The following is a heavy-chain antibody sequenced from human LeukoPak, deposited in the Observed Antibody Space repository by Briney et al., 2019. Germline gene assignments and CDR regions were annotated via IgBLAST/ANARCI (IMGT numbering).Heavy chain of an antibody. CDR3: AKGASRFDY. CDR1: GFTFSSYN. Sequence: PGGSLRLSCAASGFTFSSYNMNWVRQTPGNGLEWVSSITSSSTYIYYADSVKGRFTISRDNAKNSLYLQMNSLRAEDTAVYFCAKGASRFDYWGPGTLVTVSS. D-gene: IGHD6-6*01. CDR2: ITSSSTYI. V-gene: IGHV3-21*01. J-gene: IGHJ4*02.